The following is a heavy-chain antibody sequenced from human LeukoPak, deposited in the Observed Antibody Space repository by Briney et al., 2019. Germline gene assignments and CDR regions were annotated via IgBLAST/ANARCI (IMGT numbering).Heavy chain of an antibody. Sequence: GASVKVSCKASGYTFTSYGISWVRQAPGQGLGWMGWISIYDGKTLYAQKFQGRVTMTTDTSTSTAYMELRSLRSDDTAVYYCAREGIMGATHWFDPWGQGTLVTVSS. CDR1: GYTFTSYG. V-gene: IGHV1-18*01. J-gene: IGHJ5*02. D-gene: IGHD1-26*01. CDR3: AREGIMGATHWFDP. CDR2: ISIYDGKT.